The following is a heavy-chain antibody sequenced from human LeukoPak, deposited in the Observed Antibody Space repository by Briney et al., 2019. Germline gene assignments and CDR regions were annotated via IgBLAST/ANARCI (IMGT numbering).Heavy chain of an antibody. D-gene: IGHD3-22*01. CDR1: GYRFTSYW. Sequence: GESLKISCKGSGYRFTSYWIGWVRQMPGKGLEWMGIIYPGGSDTRYSPSFQGQVTISADKSTSTAYLQWSSLKASDTAMYYCARRVRSDYYDNPRYDAFDIWGQGTMVTVSS. V-gene: IGHV5-51*01. J-gene: IGHJ3*02. CDR3: ARRVRSDYYDNPRYDAFDI. CDR2: IYPGGSDT.